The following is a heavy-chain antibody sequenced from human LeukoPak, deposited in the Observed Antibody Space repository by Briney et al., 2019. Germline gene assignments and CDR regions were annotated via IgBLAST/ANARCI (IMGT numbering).Heavy chain of an antibody. CDR2: IYYSGST. V-gene: IGHV4-59*08. Sequence: SETLSLTCTVSGGSISSYCWSWIRQPPGKGLEWIGYIYYSGSTNYNPSLKSRVTIPVDTSKNQFSLKLSSVTAADTAVYYCARHGYYYYYGMDVWGQGTTVTVSS. J-gene: IGHJ6*02. CDR1: GGSISSYC. CDR3: ARHGYYYYYGMDV.